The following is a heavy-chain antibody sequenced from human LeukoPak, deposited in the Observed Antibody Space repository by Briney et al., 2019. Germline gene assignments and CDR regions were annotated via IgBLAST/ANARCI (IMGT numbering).Heavy chain of an antibody. J-gene: IGHJ4*02. Sequence: GGSLRLSCAASGFTFPNYVMSWVRQAPGKGLEWVSGISGSGGNTYYADSVKGRFTISRDNSKNTLYLQMNSLRAEDTAVYYCAKRALSLEWEPFDYWGQGTLVTVSS. D-gene: IGHD1-26*01. CDR3: AKRALSLEWEPFDY. V-gene: IGHV3-23*01. CDR1: GFTFPNYV. CDR2: ISGSGGNT.